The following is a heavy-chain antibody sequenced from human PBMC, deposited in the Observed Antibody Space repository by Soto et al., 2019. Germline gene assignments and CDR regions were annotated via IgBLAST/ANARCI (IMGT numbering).Heavy chain of an antibody. V-gene: IGHV1-69*13. J-gene: IGHJ4*02. Sequence: PVEVSCKASGGSFSSYASSWVRQAPGQGLEWMGGIIPIFGTANYAQKFQGRVTITADESTSTAYMELSSLRSEDTAVYYCARAYYYDSSGYYFRYWGQGTLVTVS. CDR2: IIPIFGTA. CDR1: GGSFSSYA. D-gene: IGHD3-22*01. CDR3: ARAYYYDSSGYYFRY.